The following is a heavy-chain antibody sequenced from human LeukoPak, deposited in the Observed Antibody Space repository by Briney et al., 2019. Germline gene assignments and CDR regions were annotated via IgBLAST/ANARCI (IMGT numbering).Heavy chain of an antibody. CDR2: ISSSISTM. CDR3: ARDLADGDGFDI. J-gene: IGHJ3*02. Sequence: GGSLKLSCAAPGFNFSTYSMNWVRQAPGKGLEGVSYISSSISTMYYADSVGGRFTISRDNAKTSLYMQMNSLRDEDTAIYYCARDLADGDGFDIWGQGTLVTVSS. V-gene: IGHV3-48*02. CDR1: GFNFSTYS. D-gene: IGHD3-16*01.